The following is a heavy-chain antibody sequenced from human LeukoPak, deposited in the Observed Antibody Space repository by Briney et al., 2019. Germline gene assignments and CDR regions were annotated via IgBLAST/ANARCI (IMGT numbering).Heavy chain of an antibody. J-gene: IGHJ3*02. D-gene: IGHD3-22*01. V-gene: IGHV3-23*01. Sequence: PGGSLRLSCAASGFTFSSYAMSWVRQAPGKGLEWVSAISGSGGSTYYADSVKGRFTISRDNSKNTLYLQMNSLRAEDTAVYYCANPTIHYYDSSGYYYTGDAFDIWGQGTMVTVSS. CDR1: GFTFSSYA. CDR2: ISGSGGST. CDR3: ANPTIHYYDSSGYYYTGDAFDI.